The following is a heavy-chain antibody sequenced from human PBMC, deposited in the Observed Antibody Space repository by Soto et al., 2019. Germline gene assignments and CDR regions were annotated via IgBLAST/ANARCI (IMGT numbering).Heavy chain of an antibody. CDR3: ARYSNNWFQTEGMDV. D-gene: IGHD6-13*01. CDR1: VDSITTYY. Sequence: PSETLSLTCTVSVDSITTYYWSWIRQPAGKGLEWIGRIDASGNTNYNPSLNSRVTMSIDTSKKQFSLKLTSVTAADTASYYCARYSNNWFQTEGMDVSGPVTTVTVSS. J-gene: IGHJ6*02. V-gene: IGHV4-4*07. CDR2: IDASGNT.